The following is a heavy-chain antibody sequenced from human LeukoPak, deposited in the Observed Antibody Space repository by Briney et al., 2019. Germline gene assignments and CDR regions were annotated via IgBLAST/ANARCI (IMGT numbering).Heavy chain of an antibody. J-gene: IGHJ4*02. CDR3: ARDRSVGVLPAPPFDF. CDR2: VYYSGYT. CDR1: GGSISDYY. V-gene: IGHV4-59*12. Sequence: SETLSLTCTVSGGSISDYYWSWIRQPPGKGLEWIGYVYYSGYTSYNPSLKSRVTISVDTSKNQFSLTLTSVTAADTAVYYCARDRSVGVLPAPPFDFWGQGTLVTVSS. D-gene: IGHD6-6*01.